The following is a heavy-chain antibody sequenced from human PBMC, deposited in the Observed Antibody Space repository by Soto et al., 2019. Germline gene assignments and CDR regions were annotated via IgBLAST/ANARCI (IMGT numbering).Heavy chain of an antibody. D-gene: IGHD5-12*01. CDR2: IAHDGITK. CDR1: GFTFRNYW. CDR3: GRIYGGYDLVEY. Sequence: EVQLVESGGDLVQPGGSLRLSCAASGFTFRNYWMSWVRQAPGKQLEWVANIAHDGITKSYLDSVKGRFTISRDNAKNSLFLHMDSLRAEDAAVYYCGRIYGGYDLVEYWGQGTLVTVSS. V-gene: IGHV3-7*01. J-gene: IGHJ4*02.